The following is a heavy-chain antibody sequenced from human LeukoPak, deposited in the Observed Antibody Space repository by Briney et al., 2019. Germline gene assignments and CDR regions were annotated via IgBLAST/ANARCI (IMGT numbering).Heavy chain of an antibody. V-gene: IGHV3-23*01. D-gene: IGHD1-7*01. CDR3: ARDMDYRPIGNYYYGY. CDR2: LSGSGGST. Sequence: GGSLRLSCAASGFTFSSYAMSWVRQTSGKGLEWVSALSGSGGSTYYADSVKGRFTISRDNSKNTLYLQMNSLRAEDTAVYYCARDMDYRPIGNYYYGYWGQGTLVTVSS. CDR1: GFTFSSYA. J-gene: IGHJ4*02.